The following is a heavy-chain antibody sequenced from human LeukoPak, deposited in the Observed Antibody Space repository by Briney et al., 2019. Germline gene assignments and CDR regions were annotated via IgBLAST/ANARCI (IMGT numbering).Heavy chain of an antibody. CDR3: ARGQEGELLSGFDY. D-gene: IGHD2/OR15-2a*01. J-gene: IGHJ4*02. CDR1: GFTFSSYS. CDR2: ISSSSSYI. Sequence: PGGSLRLSCAASGFTFSSYSMNWVRQAPGKGVEWVSSISSSSSYIYYADSVKGRFTISRDNAKNSLYLQMNSLRAEDTAVYYCARGQEGELLSGFDYWGQGTLVTVSS. V-gene: IGHV3-21*01.